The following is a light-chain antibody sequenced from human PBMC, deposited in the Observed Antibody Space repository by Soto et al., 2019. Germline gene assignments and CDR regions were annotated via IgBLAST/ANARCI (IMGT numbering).Light chain of an antibody. V-gene: IGKV1-5*03. CDR3: QQYNNYSGT. J-gene: IGKJ2*01. Sequence: DIQMTQSPSTLSASVGDRVTITCRASQSITSWLAWYQQKPGKAPKLLIYKASSLESGVPSRFSGSGSGTDFTLTISSLQPADFATYYCQQYNNYSGTFGQGTKLEIK. CDR1: QSITSW. CDR2: KAS.